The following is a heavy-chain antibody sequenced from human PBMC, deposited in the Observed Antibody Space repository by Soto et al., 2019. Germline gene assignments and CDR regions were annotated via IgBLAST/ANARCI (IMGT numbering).Heavy chain of an antibody. Sequence: ASVKGSCKASGYTFTSYGISWVRQAPGQGLEWMGWISAYNGNTNYAQKLQGRVTMTTDTSTSTAYMELRSLRSDDTAVYYCARGDLDYGDYVVYFQHWGQGTLVTLSS. CDR1: GYTFTSYG. CDR3: ARGDLDYGDYVVYFQH. J-gene: IGHJ1*01. CDR2: ISAYNGNT. V-gene: IGHV1-18*01. D-gene: IGHD4-17*01.